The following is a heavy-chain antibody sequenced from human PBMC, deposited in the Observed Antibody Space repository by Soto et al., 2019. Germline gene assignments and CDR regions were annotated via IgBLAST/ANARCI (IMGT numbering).Heavy chain of an antibody. D-gene: IGHD2-21*02. CDR2: IDPSDSCT. Sequence: GESLKISCKGSGYSFTSYWISWVRQMPGKGLEWMGRIDPSDSCTNYSPSFQGHVTISADKSISTAYLQWSSLKASDTAMYYCARRYGGNSNYYYGMDVWGQGTTVTVSS. CDR3: ARRYGGNSNYYYGMDV. CDR1: GYSFTSYW. J-gene: IGHJ6*02. V-gene: IGHV5-10-1*01.